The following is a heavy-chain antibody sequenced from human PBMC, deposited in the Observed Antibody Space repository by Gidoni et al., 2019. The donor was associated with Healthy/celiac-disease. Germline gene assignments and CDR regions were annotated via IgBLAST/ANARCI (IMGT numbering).Heavy chain of an antibody. D-gene: IGHD6-13*01. V-gene: IGHV4-59*01. J-gene: IGHJ5*02. Sequence: QVQLQESGPGLVKPSGTLSLTCPGPGGAISSYYWSWLRQPPGKGLEWIGYIYYSGSTTYNPSLKSRVTISVDTSKNQFSLKLSSVTAADTAVYYCAAGTIAAAGRGWFDPWGQGTLVTVSS. CDR2: IYYSGST. CDR1: GGAISSYY. CDR3: AAGTIAAAGRGWFDP.